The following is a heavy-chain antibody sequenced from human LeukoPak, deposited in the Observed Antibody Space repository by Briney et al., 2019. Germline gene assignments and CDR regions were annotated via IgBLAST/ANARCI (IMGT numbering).Heavy chain of an antibody. CDR1: GFTFSDYY. CDR2: ISSSGSTI. J-gene: IGHJ4*02. CDR3: AKDLVRDIVVVVAATLDY. D-gene: IGHD2-15*01. V-gene: IGHV3-11*04. Sequence: PGGSLRLSCAASGFTFSDYYMSWIRQAPGKGLEWVSYISSSGSTIYYADSVKGRFTISRDNAKNSLYLQMNSLRAEDTAVYYCAKDLVRDIVVVVAATLDYWGQGTLVTVSS.